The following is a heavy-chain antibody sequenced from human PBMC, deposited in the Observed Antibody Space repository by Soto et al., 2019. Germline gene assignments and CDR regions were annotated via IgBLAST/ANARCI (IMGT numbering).Heavy chain of an antibody. J-gene: IGHJ6*02. D-gene: IGHD3-3*01. CDR1: GFTFSSYT. Sequence: GGSLRLSCAASGFTFSSYTMNWVRQAPGKGLEWVSSISSRSSYIYYADSVKGRFTISRDNAKISVYLQMNSLRAEDTAVYYCARDQRYDFWSGYYRDYGMDVWGQGNTVTVSS. CDR3: ARDQRYDFWSGYYRDYGMDV. CDR2: ISSRSSYI. V-gene: IGHV3-21*01.